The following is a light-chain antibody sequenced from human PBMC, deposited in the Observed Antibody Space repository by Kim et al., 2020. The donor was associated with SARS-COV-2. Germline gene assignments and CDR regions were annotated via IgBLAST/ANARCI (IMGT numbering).Light chain of an antibody. CDR2: DVS. CDR1: SNDIGTYNL. CDR3: CSYTTSGTLI. Sequence: QSALTQPASVSGSPGQSITISCAGTSNDIGTYNLVSWYQQHPGKAPKLIIYDVSERPSGVSNRFSGSKSGNTASLTISGLQAGDEADYYCCSYTTSGTLIFGGGTQLTVL. V-gene: IGLV2-23*02. J-gene: IGLJ2*01.